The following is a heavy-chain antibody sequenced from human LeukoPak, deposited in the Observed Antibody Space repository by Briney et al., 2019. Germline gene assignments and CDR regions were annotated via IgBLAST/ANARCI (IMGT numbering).Heavy chain of an antibody. J-gene: IGHJ3*02. CDR1: GFTFSSYG. D-gene: IGHD2-15*01. Sequence: PGRSLRLSCAASGFTFSSYGMHWVRQAPGKGLEWVAGISYDGSNKYYADSVKGRFTISRDNSKNTLYLQMYSLRAEDTAVYYCAKETPGYCSGGSCLEAFDIWGQGTMVTVSS. CDR2: ISYDGSNK. CDR3: AKETPGYCSGGSCLEAFDI. V-gene: IGHV3-30*18.